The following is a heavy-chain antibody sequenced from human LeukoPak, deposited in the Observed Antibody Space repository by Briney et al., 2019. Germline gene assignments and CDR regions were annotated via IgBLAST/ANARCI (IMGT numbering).Heavy chain of an antibody. CDR1: GLTVCRIY. D-gene: IGHD3-10*01. J-gene: IGHJ4*02. CDR2: TYSGGKT. Sequence: GGSLRLSRAASGLTVCRIYISWGRQAPGKGLGLVSVTYSGGKTYYADSVNGRFTISRDNSKNTLYLQMNSLRAEDTAVYYCARVIMVRGVTQFDYWGQGTLVTVSS. CDR3: ARVIMVRGVTQFDY. V-gene: IGHV3-66*01.